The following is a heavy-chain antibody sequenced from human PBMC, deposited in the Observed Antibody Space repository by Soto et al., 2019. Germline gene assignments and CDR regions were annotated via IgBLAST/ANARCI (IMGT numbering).Heavy chain of an antibody. CDR1: GFTFSSYA. CDR3: AKGLGYYDSSGSPDAFDI. D-gene: IGHD3-22*01. J-gene: IGHJ3*02. CDR2: ISGSGGST. V-gene: IGHV3-23*01. Sequence: GGSLRLSCAASGFTFSSYAMSWVRQAPGKGLEWVSAISGSGGSTYYADSVKGRFTISRDDSKNTLYLQMNSLRAEDTAVYYCAKGLGYYDSSGSPDAFDIWGQGTMVTVSS.